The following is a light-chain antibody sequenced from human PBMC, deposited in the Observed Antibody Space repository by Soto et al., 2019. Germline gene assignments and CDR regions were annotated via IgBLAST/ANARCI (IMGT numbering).Light chain of an antibody. Sequence: IVLTQSPGILSLSPGERATLSCRASQSISSNYLAWYQQKPGQAPRLLIYGASSRVTGIPDRFSGSGSGTDFTLTISRLEPEDFAVYYCQQYGSSVFTFGPGTKVDF. CDR3: QQYGSSVFT. V-gene: IGKV3-20*01. J-gene: IGKJ3*01. CDR1: QSISSNY. CDR2: GAS.